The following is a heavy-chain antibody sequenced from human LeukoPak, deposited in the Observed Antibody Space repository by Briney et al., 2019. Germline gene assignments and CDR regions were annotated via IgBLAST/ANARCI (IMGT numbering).Heavy chain of an antibody. CDR3: ATTRPYYYDSSGYYFYAFDI. CDR2: FDPEDGET. V-gene: IGHV1-24*01. CDR1: GYTLTELS. J-gene: IGHJ3*02. D-gene: IGHD3-22*01. Sequence: ASVKVSCKVSGYTLTELSMHWVRQAPGKGLEWMGGFDPEDGETIYAQEFQGRVTMTEDTSTDTAYMELSSLRSEDTGVYYCATTRPYYYDSSGYYFYAFDIWGQGTMVTVSS.